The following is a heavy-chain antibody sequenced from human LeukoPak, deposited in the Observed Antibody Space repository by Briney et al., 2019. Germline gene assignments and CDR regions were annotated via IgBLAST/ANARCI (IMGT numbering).Heavy chain of an antibody. CDR1: GFTLNYAW. CDR3: TTDEDWNYARKDV. V-gene: IGHV3-15*04. Sequence: GGSLRLSCAASGFTLNYAWMSWVRQVPGKGLEWVGQTVSEVDGGTTDYATPVKGRFTISRDDSKSTLYLQMSSLKIEDTAVYYCTTDEDWNYARKDVWGQGATVIVSS. D-gene: IGHD1-7*01. J-gene: IGHJ6*02. CDR2: TVSEVDGGTT.